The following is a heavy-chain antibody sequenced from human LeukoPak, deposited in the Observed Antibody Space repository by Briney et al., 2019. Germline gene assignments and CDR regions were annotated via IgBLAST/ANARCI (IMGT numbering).Heavy chain of an antibody. CDR1: GFTFSSYA. J-gene: IGHJ4*02. D-gene: IGHD1-26*01. V-gene: IGHV3-64*01. CDR2: ISSNGGST. CDR3: ARLVGDRTIYDS. Sequence: GGSLRLSCAASGFTFSSYAMHWVRQAPGKGLEYVSAISSNGGSTYYANSVKGRFTISRDNTKNSLYLQMNSLRVEDTAIYYCARLVGDRTIYDSWGQGALVTVSS.